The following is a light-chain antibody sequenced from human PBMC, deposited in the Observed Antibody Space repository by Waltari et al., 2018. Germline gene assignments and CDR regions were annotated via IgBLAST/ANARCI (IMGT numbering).Light chain of an antibody. V-gene: IGKV1-39*01. J-gene: IGKJ3*01. Sequence: DIQMTQSPSSLSASVVDSVTITCRVSQSISSYLNWYQQKPGKAPKLLIYAASSLQSGVPSRFSGSGSGTDFTLTISSLQPEDFATYYCQQSYSTPRTFGPGTKVDIK. CDR1: QSISSY. CDR3: QQSYSTPRT. CDR2: AAS.